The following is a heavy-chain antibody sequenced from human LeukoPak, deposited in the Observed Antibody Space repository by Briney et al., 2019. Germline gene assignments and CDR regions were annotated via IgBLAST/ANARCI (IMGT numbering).Heavy chain of an antibody. CDR1: GFTFSGFS. CDR2: IKQDGSER. V-gene: IGHV3-7*01. J-gene: IGHJ4*02. D-gene: IGHD3-10*01. CDR3: AIAGSHWHYVY. Sequence: PGGSLRLSCAASGFTFSGFSMSWVRQSPTKGLEWVANIKQDGSERYYVDSVKGRFTISRDNAKNSLSLQMNNLRVEDTAVYYCAIAGSHWHYVYWGQGTVVTVSS.